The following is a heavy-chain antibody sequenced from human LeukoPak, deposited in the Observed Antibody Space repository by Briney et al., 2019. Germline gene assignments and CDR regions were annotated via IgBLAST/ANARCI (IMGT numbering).Heavy chain of an antibody. Sequence: GGSLRLSCAASGFTFSSYSMNWVRQAPGKGLEWDSSISSSSSYIYYADSVKGRFTISRDNAKNSLYLQMNRLRAEDTAVYYCVRESDYDFWSGYYNLDYWGQGTLVTVSS. J-gene: IGHJ4*02. V-gene: IGHV3-21*01. CDR3: VRESDYDFWSGYYNLDY. D-gene: IGHD3-3*01. CDR1: GFTFSSYS. CDR2: ISSSSSYI.